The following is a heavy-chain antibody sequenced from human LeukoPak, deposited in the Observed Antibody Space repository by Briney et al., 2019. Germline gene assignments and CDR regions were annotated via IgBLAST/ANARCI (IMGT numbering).Heavy chain of an antibody. CDR1: GFTFSSYG. J-gene: IGHJ6*03. CDR2: ISYDGSNK. V-gene: IGHV3-30*18. CDR3: AKADYYGSGSYYRYYYYYYMDV. Sequence: GGSLRLSCAASGFTFSSYGMHWVRQAPGKGLEWVAVISYDGSNKYYADSVKGRFTISRDNSKNTLYLQMNSLRAEDTAVYYCAKADYYGSGSYYRYYYYYYMDVWGKGTTVTISS. D-gene: IGHD3-10*01.